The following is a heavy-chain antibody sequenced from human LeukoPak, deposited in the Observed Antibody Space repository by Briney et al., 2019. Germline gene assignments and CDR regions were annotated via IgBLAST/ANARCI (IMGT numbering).Heavy chain of an antibody. V-gene: IGHV3-21*01. Sequence: EGSLRLSCAASGFTFSSYSMNWVRQAPGKGLEWVSSISSSSSYIYYADSVKGRFTISRDNAKDSLYLQMNSLRAEDTAVYYCARDPQGYYMDVWGKGTTVTVSS. CDR1: GFTFSSYS. CDR2: ISSSSSYI. CDR3: ARDPQGYYMDV. J-gene: IGHJ6*03.